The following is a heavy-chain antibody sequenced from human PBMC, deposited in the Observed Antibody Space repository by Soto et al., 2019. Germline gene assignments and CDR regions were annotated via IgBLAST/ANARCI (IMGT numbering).Heavy chain of an antibody. V-gene: IGHV1-58*01. Sequence: SVKVSWKASGSTLRSSAVRRGRQTQGQSLEWIGWIVAGSGNTHYAHRFQERVTLTRDMSTSTAYLELSSLRFEDTAVYYCAADPYYYDSSNYYSFDHWGQGTLVTVSS. CDR1: GSTLRSSA. J-gene: IGHJ4*02. CDR3: AADPYYYDSSNYYSFDH. CDR2: IVAGSGNT. D-gene: IGHD3-22*01.